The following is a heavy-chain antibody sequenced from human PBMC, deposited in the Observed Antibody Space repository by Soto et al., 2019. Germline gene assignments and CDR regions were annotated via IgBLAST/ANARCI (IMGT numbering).Heavy chain of an antibody. CDR3: AARTVAVTTITLPYCYYYGMDV. Sequence: QVQLVQSGAEVKKPGSSGKVSCKASGGTFTSYSISWVRQAPGQGLVWMGGIIPMLDTANDAQKFQGSVTITGDEFTTRAYMELSSLRCEATAVYYCAARTVAVTTITLPYCYYYGMDVWGQGTTVTVSS. V-gene: IGHV1-69*01. CDR2: IIPMLDTA. J-gene: IGHJ6*02. D-gene: IGHD2-21*02. CDR1: GGTFTSYS.